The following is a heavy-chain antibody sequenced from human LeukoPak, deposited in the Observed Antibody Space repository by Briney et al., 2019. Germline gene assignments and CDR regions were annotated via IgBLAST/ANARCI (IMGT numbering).Heavy chain of an antibody. CDR3: ARDRGSVLVVKSIDY. J-gene: IGHJ4*02. D-gene: IGHD3-22*01. CDR2: ISSSSSTI. V-gene: IGHV3-11*04. CDR1: GFTFSDYY. Sequence: PGGSLRLSCAASGFTFSDYYMSWIRQAPGKGLEWVSYISSSSSTIYYADSVKGRFTISRDNAKNSLYLQMNSLRAEDTAVYYCARDRGSVLVVKSIDYGGQGTLVTVSS.